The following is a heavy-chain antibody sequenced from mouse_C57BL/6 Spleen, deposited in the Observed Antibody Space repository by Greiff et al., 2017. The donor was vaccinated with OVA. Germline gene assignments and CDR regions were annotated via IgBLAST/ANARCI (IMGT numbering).Heavy chain of an antibody. V-gene: IGHV5-4*01. J-gene: IGHJ3*01. Sequence: EVQRVESGGGLVKPGGSLKLSCAASGFTFSSYAMSWVRQTPEQRLEWVATISDGGSYTYYPDNVQGRFTISRDNAKNTLYLQMSHLTSEDTAMYYCAKDYDYDGFAYWGQGTLVTVSA. CDR3: AKDYDYDGFAY. CDR1: GFTFSSYA. D-gene: IGHD2-4*01. CDR2: ISDGGSYT.